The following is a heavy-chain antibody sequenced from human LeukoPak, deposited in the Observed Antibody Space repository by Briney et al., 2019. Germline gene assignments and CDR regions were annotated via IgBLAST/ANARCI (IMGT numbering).Heavy chain of an antibody. D-gene: IGHD6-13*01. CDR1: GYSISSGYY. V-gene: IGHV4-38-2*02. Sequence: SETLSLTCTVSGYSISSGYYWGWIRQPPGKGLEWIGSIYHSGSTYYNPSLKSRVTISVDTSKNQFSLKLSSVTAADTAVYYCARGRAAAGDFDYWGQGTLVAVSS. J-gene: IGHJ4*02. CDR3: ARGRAAAGDFDY. CDR2: IYHSGST.